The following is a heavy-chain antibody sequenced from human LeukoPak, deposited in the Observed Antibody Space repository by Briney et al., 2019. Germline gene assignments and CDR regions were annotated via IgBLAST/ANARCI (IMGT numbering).Heavy chain of an antibody. D-gene: IGHD3-10*01. CDR1: GGSISSYY. V-gene: IGHV4-59*01. CDR3: ARDGAGYYGSGGAFDI. CDR2: IYYSGST. Sequence: SETLSLTCTVSGGSISSYYWSWIRQPPGKGLEWIGYIYYSGSTNYNPSLKSRVTISGDTSKNQFSLKLSSVTAADTAVYYCARDGAGYYGSGGAFDIWGQGTMVTVSS. J-gene: IGHJ3*02.